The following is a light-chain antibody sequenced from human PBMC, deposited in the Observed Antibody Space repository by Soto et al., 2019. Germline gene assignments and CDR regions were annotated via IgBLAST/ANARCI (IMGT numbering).Light chain of an antibody. V-gene: IGLV2-14*02. CDR2: EGS. J-gene: IGLJ1*01. Sequence: LTEPASVSGSLGPTITISCTGTRCDVGSYNLVSWYQQHPGKAPKLMIYEGSMRPSGVSNRFFGSKSGNTASLTISELQAVDEADYYRSSYPSSSIFYVFGTGTKVTVL. CDR3: SSYPSSSIFYV. CDR1: RCDVGSYNL.